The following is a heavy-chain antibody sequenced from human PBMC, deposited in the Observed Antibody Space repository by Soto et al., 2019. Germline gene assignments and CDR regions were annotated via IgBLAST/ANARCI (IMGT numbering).Heavy chain of an antibody. CDR2: IIPIFGAV. D-gene: IGHD6-13*01. J-gene: IGHJ6*02. CDR1: GGTFSTYT. Sequence: QVQLVQSGADVKKPGSSVKVSCKPSGGTFSTYTFTWVRQAPGQGLEWLGGIIPIFGAVNYAPKFQGRVTISADGAXGXTXXELSSLRSEDTAVYYCARGLIAGATSAYSHYVMDVWGQGTTVTVSS. V-gene: IGHV1-69*12. CDR3: ARGLIAGATSAYSHYVMDV.